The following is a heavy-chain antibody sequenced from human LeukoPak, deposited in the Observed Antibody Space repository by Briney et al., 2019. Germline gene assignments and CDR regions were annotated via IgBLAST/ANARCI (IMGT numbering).Heavy chain of an antibody. Sequence: PGGSLRLSCAASGFTFSDYYMSWLRQAPGKGLEWVSYISSSGSTIYYADSVKGRFTISSDNAKHSLYLQMNTLRAEDTAVYYCARDLYSSSRPYYYGMDVWGQGTTVTVSS. D-gene: IGHD6-13*01. CDR2: ISSSGSTI. J-gene: IGHJ6*02. CDR1: GFTFSDYY. V-gene: IGHV3-11*01. CDR3: ARDLYSSSRPYYYGMDV.